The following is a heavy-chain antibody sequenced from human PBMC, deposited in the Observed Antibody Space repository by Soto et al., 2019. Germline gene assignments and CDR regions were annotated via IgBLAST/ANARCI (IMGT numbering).Heavy chain of an antibody. CDR3: AKFDWNFFFHY. D-gene: IGHD1-7*01. V-gene: IGHV3-23*01. CDR2: ISGGGGST. J-gene: IGHJ4*02. CDR1: GFTFINFA. Sequence: GGSLRLSCTASGFTFINFAMSWVRQAPGKGLEWVSTISGGGGSTYYADSVKGRFTISRDNSKNTLSLQMSSLRAEDTAVYSCAKFDWNFFFHYWGQGTLVTVSS.